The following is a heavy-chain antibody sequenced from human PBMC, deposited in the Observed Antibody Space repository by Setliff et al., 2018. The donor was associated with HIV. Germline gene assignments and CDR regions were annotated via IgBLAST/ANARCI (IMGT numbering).Heavy chain of an antibody. D-gene: IGHD6-19*01. V-gene: IGHV1-24*01. CDR3: ATAKEHWLTEGGFDF. CDR2: FDPEDGDT. CDR1: GYTLTELT. J-gene: IGHJ4*02. Sequence: ASVKVSCKVSGYTLTELTMHWVRQAPGKGLEWMGRFDPEDGDTHYAQRFQGRVTMTEYSSTDTAYMELGSLTSDDTAVYYCATAKEHWLTEGGFDFWGQGTLVTVSS.